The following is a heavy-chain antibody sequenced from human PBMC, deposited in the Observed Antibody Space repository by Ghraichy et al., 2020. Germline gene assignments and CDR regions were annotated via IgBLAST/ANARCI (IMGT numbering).Heavy chain of an antibody. V-gene: IGHV4-31*11. CDR3: ARENRYGSRPPYAFDI. Sequence: SETLSLTCAVSGDSVSSAGYYWTWIRQRPGKALEWLAYIYSSGSTYYNPSLSGRLSISFDTSQNHFSLSLTSATAADTAIYYCARENRYGSRPPYAFDIWGQGTMVTVSS. CDR2: IYSSGST. D-gene: IGHD5-24*01. J-gene: IGHJ3*02. CDR1: GDSVSSAGYY.